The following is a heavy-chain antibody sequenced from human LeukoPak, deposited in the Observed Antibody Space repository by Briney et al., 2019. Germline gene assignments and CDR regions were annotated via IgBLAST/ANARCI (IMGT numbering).Heavy chain of an antibody. Sequence: SQTLSLTCAISGDSVASNSAAWNWIRPSPSRGLEWLGRTYYRSKWYNDYAVSVKSRITINPDTSKNQFSLQLNSVTPEATAVHYCARETVGAPYYFDYWGQGTLVTVSS. D-gene: IGHD1-26*01. CDR2: TYYRSKWYN. CDR3: ARETVGAPYYFDY. CDR1: GDSVASNSAA. V-gene: IGHV6-1*01. J-gene: IGHJ4*02.